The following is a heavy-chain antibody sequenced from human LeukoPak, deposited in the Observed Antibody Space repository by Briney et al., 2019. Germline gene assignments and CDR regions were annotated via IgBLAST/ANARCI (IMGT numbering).Heavy chain of an antibody. CDR1: RFTFSSYG. CDR2: IQYDGSNE. Sequence: PGGSLRLSCAASRFTFSSYGMHWVRQAPGKGLEWVAYIQYDGSNEQYADSVKGRFSISRDSSKNILYLQMNSLRAEDTAVYYCAAAGYCSGGSCLNWFDPWGQGTLVTVSS. V-gene: IGHV3-30*02. J-gene: IGHJ5*02. D-gene: IGHD2-15*01. CDR3: AAAGYCSGGSCLNWFDP.